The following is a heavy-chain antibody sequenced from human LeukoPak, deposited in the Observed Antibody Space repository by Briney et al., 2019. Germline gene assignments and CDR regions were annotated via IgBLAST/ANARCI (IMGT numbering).Heavy chain of an antibody. D-gene: IGHD2-15*01. CDR1: GCPISSGNY. V-gene: IGHV4-38-2*01. CDR3: ARGVICSGPTCYSLWF. J-gene: IGHJ4*02. CDR2: IYHSGNT. Sequence: SETLSLTCGVSGCPISSGNYWGLIRQPPGQGLEWIGTIYHSGNTYYNPSLKSRVTLSVDTSKNQFSLNLNSVTAADTAAYFSARGVICSGPTCYSLWFWGPGTLVTVSS.